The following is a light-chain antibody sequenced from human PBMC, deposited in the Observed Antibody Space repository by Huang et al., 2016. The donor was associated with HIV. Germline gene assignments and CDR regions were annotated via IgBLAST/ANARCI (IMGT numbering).Light chain of an antibody. V-gene: IGKV1-27*01. J-gene: IGKJ1*01. CDR2: AAS. CDR3: QKYDGVPRT. CDR1: QDIKNY. Sequence: DIQMTQYPSSLSASVGDRVTITCRASQDIKNYLAWYQQKAGQVPKLLIYAASSLQSGVPSRFSGSGSGTDFTLSIISLQPEDVAIYYCQKYDGVPRTFGQGTKVDIK.